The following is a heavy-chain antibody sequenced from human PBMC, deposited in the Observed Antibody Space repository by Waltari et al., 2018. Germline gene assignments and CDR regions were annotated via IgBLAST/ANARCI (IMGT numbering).Heavy chain of an antibody. Sequence: EVQLVASGGGSVKPGGSLRLPCVGSGFTFSTAWMHWLRQAPGKGLEWVGRIKAKPHGGTTVYAAPVQGRFTISRDDSKNTVYLQMNSLKTEDTAIYYCGDCTAFDYWGQGSLVTVSS. CDR1: GFTFSTAW. J-gene: IGHJ4*02. D-gene: IGHD2-8*02. CDR3: GDCTAFDY. CDR2: IKAKPHGGTT. V-gene: IGHV3-15*01.